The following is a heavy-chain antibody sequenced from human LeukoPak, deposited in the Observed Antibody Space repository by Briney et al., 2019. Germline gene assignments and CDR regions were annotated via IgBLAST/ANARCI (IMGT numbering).Heavy chain of an antibody. CDR1: GFTFSSYA. CDR3: AKDRRGGWLQPFDY. J-gene: IGHJ4*02. CDR2: ISGSGGST. D-gene: IGHD5-24*01. V-gene: IGHV3-23*01. Sequence: GGSLRLSCAASGFTFSSYAMSWVRQAPGKGLEWVSAISGSGGSTYYADSVKDRFTISRDNSKNTLYLQMNSLRAEDTAVYYCAKDRRGGWLQPFDYWGQGTLVTVSS.